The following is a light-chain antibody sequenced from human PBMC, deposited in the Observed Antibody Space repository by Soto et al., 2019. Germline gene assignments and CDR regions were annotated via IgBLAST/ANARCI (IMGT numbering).Light chain of an antibody. CDR3: QQYGSSFT. CDR2: SAS. Sequence: EIVMTQSPATLSVSPGERATLSCRASQSVSVNFAWYQHKPGQAPRPLIYSASDRAPGIPARFSGSGSGTDFTLTISRLEPEDFAVYYCQQYGSSFTFGGGTKVDI. CDR1: QSVSVN. V-gene: IGKV3D-15*01. J-gene: IGKJ4*01.